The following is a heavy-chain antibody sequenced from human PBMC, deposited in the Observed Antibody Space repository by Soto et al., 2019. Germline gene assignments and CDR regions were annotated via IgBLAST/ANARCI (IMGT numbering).Heavy chain of an antibody. CDR2: VSDDDSKR. J-gene: IGHJ5*02. V-gene: IGHV3-30*18. Sequence: QVQLVESGGGVVQPGRSLRLSCAASGFSFSSYGMHWVRQAPGKGLEWVACVSDDDSKRYHIDSVEGRFTTSRDKSKTTLYLEVNGLRAEDTAVCYCAKDINTGTCHWGAGSWGQGALVTVSS. D-gene: IGHD3-16*01. CDR3: AKDINTGTCHWGAGS. CDR1: GFSFSSYG.